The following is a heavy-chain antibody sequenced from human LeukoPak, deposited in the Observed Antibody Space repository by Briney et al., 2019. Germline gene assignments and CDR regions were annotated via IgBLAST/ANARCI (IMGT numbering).Heavy chain of an antibody. J-gene: IGHJ2*01. CDR1: GGSFSAYY. CDR2: INHSGST. Sequence: SETLSLTCAVYGGSFSAYYWSWIRQPPGKGLEWIGEINHSGSTNYNPSLKSRVTISVDTSKNQFSLKLSSVTAADTAVYYCARGGLVRGVIHHPDWYFDPWGRRTLVTVSS. V-gene: IGHV4-34*01. CDR3: ARGGLVRGVIHHPDWYFDP. D-gene: IGHD3-10*01.